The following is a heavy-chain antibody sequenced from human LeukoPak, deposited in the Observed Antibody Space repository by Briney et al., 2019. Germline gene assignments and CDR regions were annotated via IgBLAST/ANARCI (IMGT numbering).Heavy chain of an antibody. J-gene: IGHJ4*02. CDR2: IRNSAST. V-gene: IGHV4-59*08. CDR3: SRQSPEAPSGRAFDY. Sequence: SETLSLTCTDPGDSIRSYYWGWVPETPGKGLEWIGDIRNSASTNYKPSVKSRVAISVDTSKNQFSLKLSSVTAADTAVYYCSRQSPEAPSGRAFDYWGQGTLVTVSS. CDR1: GDSIRSYY.